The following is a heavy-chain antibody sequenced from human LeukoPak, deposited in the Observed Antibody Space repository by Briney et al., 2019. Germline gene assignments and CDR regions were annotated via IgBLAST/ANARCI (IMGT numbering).Heavy chain of an antibody. Sequence: PGGSLRLSCAASGFTFDDYAMHWVRQAPGKGLEWVSLISGDGGSTYYADSVKGRFTISRDNSKNSLYLQMNSLITEDTALYYCAKGAFGYDILTGGYYYMDVWGKGTTVTVSS. J-gene: IGHJ6*03. V-gene: IGHV3-43*02. D-gene: IGHD3-9*01. CDR2: ISGDGGST. CDR1: GFTFDDYA. CDR3: AKGAFGYDILTGGYYYMDV.